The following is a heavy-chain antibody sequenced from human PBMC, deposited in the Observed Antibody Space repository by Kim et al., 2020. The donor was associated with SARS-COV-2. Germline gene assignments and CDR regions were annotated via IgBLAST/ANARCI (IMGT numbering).Heavy chain of an antibody. V-gene: IGHV4-59*01. CDR2: IYYSGST. Sequence: SETLSLTCTVSGGSISSYFWSWIRQPPGKGLEWIGYIYYSGSTNYNPSLKSRVTISVDTSKNQFSLKLSSVTAADTAVYYCASLHCSGGSCYRDYWGPGTLVTVSS. J-gene: IGHJ4*02. D-gene: IGHD2-15*01. CDR1: GGSISSYF. CDR3: ASLHCSGGSCYRDY.